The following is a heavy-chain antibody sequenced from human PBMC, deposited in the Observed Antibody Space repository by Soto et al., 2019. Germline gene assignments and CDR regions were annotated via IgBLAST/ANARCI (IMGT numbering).Heavy chain of an antibody. CDR3: ARSPDYVNAFDI. V-gene: IGHV6-1*01. D-gene: IGHD3-10*02. CDR1: GDSVSSNSAA. CDR2: TYYRSRWYN. Sequence: SQTLSLTCAISGDSVSSNSAAWNWIRQSPSRGLEWLGRTYYRSRWYNDYAVSVKSRITINPDTSKNQFSLQLNSVTPEDTAVYFCARSPDYVNAFDIWGQGTMVTVSS. J-gene: IGHJ3*02.